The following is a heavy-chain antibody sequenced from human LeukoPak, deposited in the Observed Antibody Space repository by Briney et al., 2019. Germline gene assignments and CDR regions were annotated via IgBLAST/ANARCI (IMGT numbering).Heavy chain of an antibody. CDR3: ARGRWLQYYFDY. D-gene: IGHD5-24*01. CDR1: GGSLSSYY. Sequence: PSETLSLTCTVSGGSLSSYYWSWIRQPPGKGLEWIGYISYTGSANYNPSLKSRVFISVDTTKSHFSLRLSSVTAADTAVYYCARGRWLQYYFDYWGQGTLVTVSS. CDR2: ISYTGSA. V-gene: IGHV4-59*01. J-gene: IGHJ4*02.